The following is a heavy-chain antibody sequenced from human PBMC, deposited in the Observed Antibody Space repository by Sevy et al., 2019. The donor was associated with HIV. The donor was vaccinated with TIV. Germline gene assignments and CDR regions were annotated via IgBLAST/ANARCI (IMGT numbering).Heavy chain of an antibody. CDR1: GFTFSNYW. CDR3: ARDLSLFDY. Sequence: GGSLRLSCAASGFTFSNYWMHWVRQAPGKGLVWVSRINSDGTRTTYADSVKGRFTISRDNAKNTQHLQMNSLRAEDTAVYFCARDLSLFDYWGQGTLVTVSS. CDR2: INSDGTRT. V-gene: IGHV3-74*03. J-gene: IGHJ4*02.